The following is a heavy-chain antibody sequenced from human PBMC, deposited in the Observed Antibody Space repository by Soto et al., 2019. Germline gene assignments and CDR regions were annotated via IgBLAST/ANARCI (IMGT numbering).Heavy chain of an antibody. J-gene: IGHJ6*02. CDR3: ARDLTIFGVVGNYYYYGMDV. D-gene: IGHD3-3*01. CDR2: IWYDGSNK. CDR1: GFTFSSYG. V-gene: IGHV3-33*01. Sequence: GGSLRLSCAASGFTFSSYGMHWVRQAPGKGLEWVAVIWYDGSNKYYADSVKGRFTISRDNSKNTLYLQMNSLRAEDTAVYYCARDLTIFGVVGNYYYYGMDVRGQGTTVTVSS.